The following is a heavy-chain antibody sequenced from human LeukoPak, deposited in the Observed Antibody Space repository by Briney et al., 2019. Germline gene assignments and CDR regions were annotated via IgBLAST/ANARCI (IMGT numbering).Heavy chain of an antibody. CDR1: GFSISSGYY. J-gene: IGHJ4*02. CDR2: SLRGGNT. Sequence: SETLSLTCSVSGFSISSGYYWGWIRQPPGKGLEWIGNSLRGGNTFYNPSLKSRVSISLDTSKNQFSMKLNSVTAADTALYYCAMITVTTGIDSWGQGTLVAVSS. CDR3: AMITVTTGIDS. V-gene: IGHV4-38-2*02. D-gene: IGHD4-17*01.